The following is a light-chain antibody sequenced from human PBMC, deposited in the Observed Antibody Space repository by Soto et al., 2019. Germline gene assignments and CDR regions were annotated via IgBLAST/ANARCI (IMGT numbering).Light chain of an antibody. CDR1: QIISSN. J-gene: IGKJ3*01. V-gene: IGKV3-15*01. CDR2: GAS. CDR3: QQYNNWPQFT. Sequence: DIVLTQSPATLSVSLGERVSLSCRASQIISSNLAWYQQKPGQIPRLLIYGASARAAGIPARFSGSGSGTEFTLTISSMQSEDFAVYYCQQYNNWPQFTFGPGTKVDV.